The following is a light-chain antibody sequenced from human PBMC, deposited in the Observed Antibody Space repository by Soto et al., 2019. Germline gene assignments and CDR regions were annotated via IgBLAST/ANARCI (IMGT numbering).Light chain of an antibody. Sequence: DIRMTQSPSTLSASVGDTVAITCRASQTVIRWLAWYQQKPGKAPRLLIYNASELVSGVPSRFSGSGSGTEFTLTISSLQPDDFATYYCQQYNSYLYSFGQGTKLEI. CDR1: QTVIRW. V-gene: IGKV1-5*03. J-gene: IGKJ2*03. CDR2: NAS. CDR3: QQYNSYLYS.